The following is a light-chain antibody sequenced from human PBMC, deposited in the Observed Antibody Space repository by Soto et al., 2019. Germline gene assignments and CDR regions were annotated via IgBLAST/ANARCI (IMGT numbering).Light chain of an antibody. CDR3: TSYTGNNTLI. V-gene: IGLV2-14*03. J-gene: IGLJ2*01. Sequence: QSALTQPASVSGAPGQSITLSCTGTSSDVGVYNYVSWYQQHPGRAPRLVIYDVTNRPSGVSNRFSGSKSGNTASLTSSGVQAEDEANYYCTSYTGNNTLIFSEGTKLAVL. CDR2: DVT. CDR1: SSDVGVYNY.